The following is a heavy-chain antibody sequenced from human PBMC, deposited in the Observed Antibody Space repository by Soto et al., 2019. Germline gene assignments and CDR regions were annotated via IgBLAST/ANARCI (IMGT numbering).Heavy chain of an antibody. J-gene: IGHJ6*02. CDR3: ARDRIDGYYDSSGYQGYYYGMDV. V-gene: IGHV4-59*01. CDR1: GGSISSYY. Sequence: SETLSLTCTVSGGSISSYYWSWIRQPPGKGLEWIGYIYYSGSTNYNPSLKSRVTISVDTSKNQFSLKLSSVTAADTAVYYCARDRIDGYYDSSGYQGYYYGMDVWGQGTTVTVSS. D-gene: IGHD3-22*01. CDR2: IYYSGST.